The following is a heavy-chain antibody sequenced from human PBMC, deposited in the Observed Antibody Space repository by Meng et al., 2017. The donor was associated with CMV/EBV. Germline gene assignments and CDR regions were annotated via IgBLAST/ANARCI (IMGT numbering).Heavy chain of an antibody. CDR3: AKGAGYSYVIDY. CDR1: GFTFSSYG. Sequence: GGSLRPSCAASGFTFSSYGMHWVRQAPGKGLEWVAFIRYDGSNKYHADSVKGKFTISRDNSKNTLYLQTNSLRAEDTAVYYCAKGAGYSYVIDYWGQGTLVTVSS. V-gene: IGHV3-30*02. J-gene: IGHJ4*02. CDR2: IRYDGSNK. D-gene: IGHD5-18*01.